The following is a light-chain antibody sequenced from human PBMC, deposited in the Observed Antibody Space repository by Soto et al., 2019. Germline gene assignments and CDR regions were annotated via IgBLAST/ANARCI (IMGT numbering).Light chain of an antibody. CDR3: SSYPAYFTLWV. Sequence: QSALTQPASVSGSPGQSITISCTGTASDIGNYNYVSWYQLHPGKAPKLLIYGVSNRPSGVSNRFSGSKSGNAASLTISGLQAEDEADYYCSSYPAYFTLWVFGGGTKLTVL. CDR2: GVS. J-gene: IGLJ3*02. V-gene: IGLV2-14*01. CDR1: ASDIGNYNY.